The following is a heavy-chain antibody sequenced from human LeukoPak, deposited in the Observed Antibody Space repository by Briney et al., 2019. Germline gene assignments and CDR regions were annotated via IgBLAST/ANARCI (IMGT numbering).Heavy chain of an antibody. CDR1: GYTLTSYG. Sequence: ASVKVSCKASGYTLTSYGISWVRQAPGQGLEWMGWISAYNGNTNYAQKLQGRVTMTTDTSTSTAYMELRSLRSDDTAVYYCARTDNWKLGWGYYYGMDIWGKGTTVTVSS. D-gene: IGHD1-1*01. CDR2: ISAYNGNT. V-gene: IGHV1-18*04. CDR3: ARTDNWKLGWGYYYGMDI. J-gene: IGHJ6*04.